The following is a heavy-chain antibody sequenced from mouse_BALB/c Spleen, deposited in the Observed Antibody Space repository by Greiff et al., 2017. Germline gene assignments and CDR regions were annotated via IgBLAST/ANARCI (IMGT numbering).Heavy chain of an antibody. Sequence: VQLQQPGAELVKPGASVKLSCKASGYTFTSYWMHWVKQRPGQGLEWIGEINPSNGRTNYNEKFKSKATLTVDKSSSTAYMQLSSLTSEDSAVYYCARGMITTEGYAMDYWGQGTSVTVSS. V-gene: IGHV1S81*02. CDR1: GYTFTSYW. J-gene: IGHJ4*01. CDR2: INPSNGRT. D-gene: IGHD2-4*01. CDR3: ARGMITTEGYAMDY.